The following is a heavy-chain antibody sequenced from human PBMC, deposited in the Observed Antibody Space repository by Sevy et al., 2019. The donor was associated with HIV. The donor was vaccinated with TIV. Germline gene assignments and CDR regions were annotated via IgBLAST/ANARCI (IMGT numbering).Heavy chain of an antibody. CDR2: INPNSGGT. D-gene: IGHD3-10*01. J-gene: IGHJ5*02. V-gene: IGHV1-2*02. CDR3: ARGDTMVRGVIRGRDNSFEP. CDR1: GYTFTGYY. Sequence: ASVKVSCKASGYTFTGYYMHWVRQAPGQGLEWMGWINPNSGGTNYAQKFQGRVTMTRDTSISTAYMELSRLRSDDTAVYYCARGDTMVRGVIRGRDNSFEPWGQGTLVTVSS.